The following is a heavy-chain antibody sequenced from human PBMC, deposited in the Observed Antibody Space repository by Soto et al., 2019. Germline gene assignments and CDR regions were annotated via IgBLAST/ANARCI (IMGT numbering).Heavy chain of an antibody. V-gene: IGHV3-64*01. CDR2: ISSNGGST. CDR3: ARDRLSGFDP. D-gene: IGHD6-6*01. J-gene: IGHJ5*02. CDR1: GFTFSSYA. Sequence: GGSLRLSCAASGFTFSSYAMHWVRQAPGKGLEYVSAISSNGGSTYYANSVKGRFTISRDNSKNTLYLQIGSLRAEDMAVYYCARDRLSGFDPWGQGTLVTVSS.